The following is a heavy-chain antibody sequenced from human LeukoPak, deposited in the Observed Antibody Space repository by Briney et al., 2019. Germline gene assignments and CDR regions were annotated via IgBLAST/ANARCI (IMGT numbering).Heavy chain of an antibody. CDR3: ARAVGAVDYYFDY. J-gene: IGHJ4*02. V-gene: IGHV1-69*05. CDR1: GGTFSSYA. D-gene: IGHD1-26*01. Sequence: ASVKVSCKASGGTFSSYAISWVRQAPGQGLEWMGRIIPIFGTANYAQKFQGRVTITTDESTSTAYMELSSLRSEDTAVYYCARAVGAVDYYFDYWGQGTLVTVSS. CDR2: IIPIFGTA.